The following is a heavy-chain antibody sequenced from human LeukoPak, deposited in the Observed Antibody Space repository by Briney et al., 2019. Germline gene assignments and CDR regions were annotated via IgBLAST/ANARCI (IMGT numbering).Heavy chain of an antibody. CDR1: GGSISSYY. CDR3: AAAAAGTGFDY. CDR2: IYYSGST. J-gene: IGHJ4*02. Sequence: PSETLSLTCTVSGGSISSYYWSWIRQPPGKGLEWIGYIYYSGSTNYNPSLKSRVTISVDTSKNQFSLKLSSVTAADTAAYYCAAAAAGTGFDYWGQGTLVTVSS. V-gene: IGHV4-59*01. D-gene: IGHD6-13*01.